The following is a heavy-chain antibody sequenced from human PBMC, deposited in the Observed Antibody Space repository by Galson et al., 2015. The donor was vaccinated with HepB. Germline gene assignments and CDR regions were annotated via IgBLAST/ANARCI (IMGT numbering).Heavy chain of an antibody. V-gene: IGHV1-2*04. CDR3: ARDAGHGGNSGAFDI. D-gene: IGHD4-23*01. CDR1: GSTFTGHY. Sequence: SVKVSCKASGSTFTGHYMHWVRQAHGQGHEWMGWINLKSGGTHFAQKFQGWVTMTRDTSVSTAYMERSRLTYDDTAVYYCARDAGHGGNSGAFDIWGQGTLVTVSS. CDR2: INLKSGGT. J-gene: IGHJ3*02.